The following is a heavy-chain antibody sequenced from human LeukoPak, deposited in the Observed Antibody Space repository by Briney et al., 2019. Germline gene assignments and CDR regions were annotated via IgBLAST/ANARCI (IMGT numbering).Heavy chain of an antibody. J-gene: IGHJ6*02. V-gene: IGHV3-23*01. CDR3: AKSLGGWQTTPDYYGMDV. CDR1: GFPFSTYG. D-gene: IGHD3-16*01. CDR2: ITGSSGTT. Sequence: PGASLRLFCASYGFPFSTYGMSWVRQAPGKGLEWVSGITGSSGTTYYAASVKGRFTISRNNSRHTLYLQMNSLRAEDTAVYHCAKSLGGWQTTPDYYGMDVWGQGTTVTVSS.